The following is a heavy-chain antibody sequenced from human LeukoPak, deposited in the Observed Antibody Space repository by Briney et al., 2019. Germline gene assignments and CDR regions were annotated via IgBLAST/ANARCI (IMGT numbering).Heavy chain of an antibody. D-gene: IGHD3-22*01. Sequence: GGSLRLSCEASGFTFNTYTINWVRQAPGKGLEWVSSISSTSDYIYYADSVKGRFTISRDNPKSTVYLQMNSLRAEDTAVYYCASDSTGYYDSSGYYYPLPYFDYWGQGTLVTVSS. CDR1: GFTFNTYT. CDR2: ISSTSDYI. J-gene: IGHJ4*02. V-gene: IGHV3-21*06. CDR3: ASDSTGYYDSSGYYYPLPYFDY.